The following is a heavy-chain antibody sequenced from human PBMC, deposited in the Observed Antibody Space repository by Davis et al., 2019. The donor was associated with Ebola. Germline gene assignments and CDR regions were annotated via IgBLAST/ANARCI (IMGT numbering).Heavy chain of an antibody. CDR3: ARERLRFLEWLLYRGWFDP. CDR2: ISAYNGNT. V-gene: IGHV1-18*01. CDR1: GYTFTSYG. J-gene: IGHJ5*02. D-gene: IGHD3-3*01. Sequence: ASVKVSCKASGYTFTSYGISWVRQAPGQGLEWMGWISAYNGNTNYAQKLQGRVTMTTDTSASTAYMELSSLRSEDTAVYYCARERLRFLEWLLYRGWFDPWGQGTLVTVSS.